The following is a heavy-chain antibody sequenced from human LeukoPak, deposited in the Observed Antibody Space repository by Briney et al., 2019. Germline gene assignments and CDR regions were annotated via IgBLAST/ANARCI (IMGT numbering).Heavy chain of an antibody. CDR3: ANLAQFSSWYVHGRRSLDYFDY. CDR1: GFTFSSYG. V-gene: IGHV3-30*18. D-gene: IGHD6-13*01. J-gene: IGHJ4*02. CDR2: ISYDGSNK. Sequence: GGSLRLSCAASGFTFSSYGMHWVRQAPGKGLEWVAVISYDGSNKYYADSVKGRFTISRDNSKNTLYLQMNSLRAEDTAVYYCANLAQFSSWYVHGRRSLDYFDYWGQGTLVTVSS.